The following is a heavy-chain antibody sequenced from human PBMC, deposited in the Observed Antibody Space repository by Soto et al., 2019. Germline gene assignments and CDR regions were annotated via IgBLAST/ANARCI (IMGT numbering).Heavy chain of an antibody. Sequence: QAQLVESGGDVVQPGTSLRLSCAVSGFIFNRYGMHWVRQAPGKGLEWVAVIWHDGSKKLYADSVRGRFTISRDDSKNTLFLQMNSLGVDDTAVYYCARDADGHAGTGGGMDVWGQGTTVTASS. J-gene: IGHJ6*02. V-gene: IGHV3-33*01. CDR2: IWHDGSKK. CDR3: ARDADGHAGTGGGMDV. D-gene: IGHD6-13*01. CDR1: GFIFNRYG.